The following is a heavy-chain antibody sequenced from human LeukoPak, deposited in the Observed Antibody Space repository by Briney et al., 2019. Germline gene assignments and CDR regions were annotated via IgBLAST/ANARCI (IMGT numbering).Heavy chain of an antibody. CDR3: AKNSGPLDGDFDY. CDR1: GFTFSSYG. J-gene: IGHJ4*02. D-gene: IGHD3-10*01. Sequence: GGSLRLSCAASGFTFSSYGMHWVRQAPGKGLEWVAVISYDGSNKYYADSVKGRFTISRDNSKNTLYLQMNGLRAEDTAVYYCAKNSGPLDGDFDYWGQGTLVTVST. CDR2: ISYDGSNK. V-gene: IGHV3-30*18.